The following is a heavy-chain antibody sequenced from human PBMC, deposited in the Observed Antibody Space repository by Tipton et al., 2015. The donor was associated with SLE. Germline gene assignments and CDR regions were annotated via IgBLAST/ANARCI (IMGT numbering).Heavy chain of an antibody. CDR2: IYYSGST. V-gene: IGHV4-59*01. J-gene: IGHJ6*02. CDR1: GGSISSYY. D-gene: IGHD6-13*01. Sequence: TLSLTCTVSGGSISSYYWSWIRQPPGKGLEWIGYIYYSGSTNYNPSLKSRVTISVDTSKNQFSLKLSSVTAADTAVYYCARAPIAAPTGYSYGMDVWGRGTAVTVSS. CDR3: ARAPIAAPTGYSYGMDV.